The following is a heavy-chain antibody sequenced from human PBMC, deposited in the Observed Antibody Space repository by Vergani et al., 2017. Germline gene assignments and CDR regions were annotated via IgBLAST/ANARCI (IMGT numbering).Heavy chain of an antibody. CDR1: GFTFSSYS. CDR3: AKVYSNYGVEGYYYMDG. D-gene: IGHD4-11*01. Sequence: QVQLVESGGGVVQPGRSLRLSCAASGFTFSSYSMHWVRQAPGKGLEWVAVISYDGCNKYYADSVKGRFTISRDNSKNTLYLQMNSLRAEDTAVYYCAKVYSNYGVEGYYYMDGWGKGTTVTVSS. J-gene: IGHJ6*03. CDR2: ISYDGCNK. V-gene: IGHV3-30*18.